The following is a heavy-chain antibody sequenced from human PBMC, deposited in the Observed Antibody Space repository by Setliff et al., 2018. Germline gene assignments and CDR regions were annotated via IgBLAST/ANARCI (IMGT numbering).Heavy chain of an antibody. D-gene: IGHD1-26*01. CDR3: AKGGGRYHSAS. J-gene: IGHJ4*02. Sequence: KPSETLSLTCTVSGASISGNSYYWAWIRQPPGKGLEWIASTYYGGNTYYNPSLKSRVTMSVDTSKSQFSLKLTSVTAADTAVYYSAKGGGRYHSASWGQGTLVTVSS. CDR2: TYYGGNT. V-gene: IGHV4-39*07. CDR1: GASISGNSYY.